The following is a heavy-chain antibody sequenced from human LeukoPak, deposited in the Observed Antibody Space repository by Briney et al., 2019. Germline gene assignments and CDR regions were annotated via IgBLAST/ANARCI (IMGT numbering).Heavy chain of an antibody. J-gene: IGHJ6*02. Sequence: GGSLRLSCAASGFTFSGSAVHWVRQASGKGLEWLGRIRTKPDNYAAAYAASVKGRFTISRDDSKNSAYLQMDSLKTEDTAVYYCSRFDLDYDGGRYASDGLDVWGQGTTVIVSS. CDR2: IRTKPDNYAA. CDR1: GFTFSGSA. D-gene: IGHD3-16*01. CDR3: SRFDLDYDGGRYASDGLDV. V-gene: IGHV3-73*01.